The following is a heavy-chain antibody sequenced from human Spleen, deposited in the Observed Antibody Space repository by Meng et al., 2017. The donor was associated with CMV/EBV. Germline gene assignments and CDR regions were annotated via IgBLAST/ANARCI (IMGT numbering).Heavy chain of an antibody. CDR3: ARLYDFWSGTRFDP. Sequence: SGYTFTAYYVHWVRQAPGQGLEWMGWINPNSGGTNYAQKFQGRVTLTRDTSISTAYMEVDRLRSGDTAVYYCARLYDFWSGTRFDPWGQGTLVTVSS. CDR2: INPNSGGT. D-gene: IGHD3-3*01. J-gene: IGHJ5*02. V-gene: IGHV1-2*02. CDR1: GYTFTAYY.